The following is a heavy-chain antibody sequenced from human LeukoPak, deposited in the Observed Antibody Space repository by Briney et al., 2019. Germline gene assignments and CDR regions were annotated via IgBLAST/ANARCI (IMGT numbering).Heavy chain of an antibody. D-gene: IGHD3-22*01. CDR1: GFSFSPYS. CDR3: ARVRSSYYYESSGYYHYDAFDI. V-gene: IGHV3-48*01. Sequence: GGSLRLSCAASGFSFSPYSMNWLRQAPGKGLEWISYIDSSSGTIYYADSVRGRSTISGDNAKNSLYLQMNSLRAEDTAVYYCARVRSSYYYESSGYYHYDAFDIWGQGTMVTVSS. CDR2: IDSSSGTI. J-gene: IGHJ3*02.